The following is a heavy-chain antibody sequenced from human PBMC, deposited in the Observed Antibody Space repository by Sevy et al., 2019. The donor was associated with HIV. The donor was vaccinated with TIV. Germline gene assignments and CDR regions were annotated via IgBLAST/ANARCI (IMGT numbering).Heavy chain of an antibody. CDR2: ISSSGSTI. D-gene: IGHD6-6*01. J-gene: IGHJ4*02. V-gene: IGHV3-11*01. CDR3: AREDIADRHFDY. Sequence: GGSLRLSCAASGFTFSDYYINWIRQAPGKGLEWVSYISSSGSTIYYADSVKGRFTISRDNAKNSVYLQMNSLRVKDTAVYYCAREDIADRHFDYWGQGALVTVSS. CDR1: GFTFSDYY.